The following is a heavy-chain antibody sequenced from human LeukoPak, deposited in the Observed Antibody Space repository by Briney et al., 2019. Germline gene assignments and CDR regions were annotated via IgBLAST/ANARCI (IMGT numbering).Heavy chain of an antibody. CDR1: GSTFSSYA. V-gene: IGHV1-69*13. D-gene: IGHD4-17*01. J-gene: IGHJ4*02. Sequence: ASVKVSCKASGSTFSSYAISWVRQAPGQGLEWMGGIIPIFGTANYAQKFQGRVTITADESTSTAYMELSSLRSEDTAVYYCARATLRDDYGDYRGNYYFDYWGQGTLVTVSS. CDR3: ARATLRDDYGDYRGNYYFDY. CDR2: IIPIFGTA.